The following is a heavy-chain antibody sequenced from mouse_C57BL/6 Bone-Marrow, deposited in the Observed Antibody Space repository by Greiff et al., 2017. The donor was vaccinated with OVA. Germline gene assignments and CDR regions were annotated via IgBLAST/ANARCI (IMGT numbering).Heavy chain of an antibody. Sequence: EVHLVESGPELVKPGASVKMSCKASGYTFTDYNMHWVKQSHGKSLEWIGYINPNNGGTSYNQKFKGKATLTVNKSSSTAYMELRSLTSEDSAVYYCAREEGWLLRRFDYWGQGTTLTVSS. CDR1: GYTFTDYN. J-gene: IGHJ2*01. CDR3: AREEGWLLRRFDY. V-gene: IGHV1-22*01. D-gene: IGHD2-3*01. CDR2: INPNNGGT.